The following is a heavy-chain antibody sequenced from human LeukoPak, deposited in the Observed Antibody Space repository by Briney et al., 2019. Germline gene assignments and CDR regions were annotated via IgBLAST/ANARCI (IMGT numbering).Heavy chain of an antibody. CDR2: ISGSGGST. CDR3: AKDEWELLYAFDI. D-gene: IGHD1-26*01. Sequence: GGSLRLSCAASGFTFSSYAMSWVRQAPGKGLEWVSAISGSGGSTYYADSVKGRFTISRDNSKNTLYLQMNSLKAEDTAVYYCAKDEWELLYAFDIWGQGTMVTVSS. CDR1: GFTFSSYA. J-gene: IGHJ3*02. V-gene: IGHV3-23*01.